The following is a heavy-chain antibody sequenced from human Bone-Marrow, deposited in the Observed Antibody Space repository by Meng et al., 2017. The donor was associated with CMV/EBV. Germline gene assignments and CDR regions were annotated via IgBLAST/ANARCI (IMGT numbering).Heavy chain of an antibody. Sequence: GESLKISCASSGFTFSSYSMNWVRQAPGRGLEWVSSISSSSSYIYYADSVKGRFTISRDNAKNSLYLQMNSLRAEDTAVYYCLKGWQRLGDSLGQGTWVTGSS. J-gene: IGHJ4*02. CDR1: GFTFSSYS. V-gene: IGHV3-21*01. CDR2: ISSSSSYI. D-gene: IGHD5-12*01. CDR3: LKGWQRLGDS.